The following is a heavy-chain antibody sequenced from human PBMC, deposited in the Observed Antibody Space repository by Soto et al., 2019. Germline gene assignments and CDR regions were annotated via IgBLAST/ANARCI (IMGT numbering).Heavy chain of an antibody. Sequence: QVQLVQSGAEVKKPGASVKVSCKASGYTFTSYGISWVRQAPGQGLEWMGWISAYNGNTNYAQKLQGRVTMTTDTSTSTAYMELRSLRSDDTAVYYCARDTRFYDFWSVYLPYFDYWGQGTLVTVSS. D-gene: IGHD3-3*01. CDR1: GYTFTSYG. V-gene: IGHV1-18*01. J-gene: IGHJ4*02. CDR2: ISAYNGNT. CDR3: ARDTRFYDFWSVYLPYFDY.